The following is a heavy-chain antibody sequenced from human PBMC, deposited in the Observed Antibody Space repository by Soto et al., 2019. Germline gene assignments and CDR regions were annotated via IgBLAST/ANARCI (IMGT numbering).Heavy chain of an antibody. CDR3: AKSCFAKSYYGMDV. D-gene: IGHD2-21*01. V-gene: IGHV3-23*01. CDR1: GFTFSSYV. J-gene: IGHJ6*02. CDR2: ISGSGGRT. Sequence: GGSLRLSCAASGFTFSSYVMSWVRQAPGKWLEWVSAISGSGGRTNYADSVKGRFTISRDNSKNMLYLQMNSLRADDTAVYFCAKSCFAKSYYGMDVWGQGXTVTVYS.